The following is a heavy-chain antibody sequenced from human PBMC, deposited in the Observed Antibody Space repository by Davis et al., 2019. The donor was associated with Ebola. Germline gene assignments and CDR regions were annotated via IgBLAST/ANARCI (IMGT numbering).Heavy chain of an antibody. CDR3: TRVIDGDYDGN. V-gene: IGHV3-21*01. Sequence: GESLKISCAASGFTFSSYSMNWVRQAPGKGLEWVSSISSSSSYIYYADSVKGRFTIPRDNAKNTLYLQMNSLRVEDTAVYYCTRVIDGDYDGNWGQGTLVTVSS. CDR2: ISSSSSYI. CDR1: GFTFSSYS. J-gene: IGHJ4*02. D-gene: IGHD4-17*01.